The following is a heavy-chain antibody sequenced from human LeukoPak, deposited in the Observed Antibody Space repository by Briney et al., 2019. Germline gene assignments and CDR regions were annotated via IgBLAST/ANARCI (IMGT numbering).Heavy chain of an antibody. Sequence: SETLSLTCTVSGGSISSGSYYWSWIRQPAGKGLEWIGRIYTSGSTNYNPSLKSRVTISVDTSKNQFSLKLSSVTAADTAVYYCARQYRVVPAAPRGMDYWGQGTLVTVSS. V-gene: IGHV4-61*02. CDR3: ARQYRVVPAAPRGMDY. CDR1: GGSISSGSYY. CDR2: IYTSGST. J-gene: IGHJ4*02. D-gene: IGHD2-2*01.